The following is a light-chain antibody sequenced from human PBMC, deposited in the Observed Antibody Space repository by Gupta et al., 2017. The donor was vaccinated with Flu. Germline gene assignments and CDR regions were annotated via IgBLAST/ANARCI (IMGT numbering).Light chain of an antibody. CDR3: QAYDSSNQV. Sequence: FLLTQPHSVSESPGKTVTISYTRSSGSNASDYVQWYHQRPRRAPTTVMYEYNHSPSGVPDRFSGTIDSSSNSASLTIAELKTEDEADYYGQAYDSSNQVFGGGTKLTVL. CDR1: SGSNASDY. V-gene: IGLV6-57*03. J-gene: IGLJ3*02. CDR2: EYN.